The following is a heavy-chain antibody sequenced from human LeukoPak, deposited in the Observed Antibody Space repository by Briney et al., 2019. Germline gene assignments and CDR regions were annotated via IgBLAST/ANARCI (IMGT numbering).Heavy chain of an antibody. Sequence: GESLKISCKGSGYSFTSYWIGWVRQMPGKGLEWMGIIYPGDPDTRYSPSFQGQVTISADKSISTAYLQWSSLKASDTAMYYCARLGGYCTNGVCYTSHNLDYWGRGTLVTVSS. J-gene: IGHJ4*02. CDR3: ARLGGYCTNGVCYTSHNLDY. D-gene: IGHD2-8*01. CDR2: IYPGDPDT. CDR1: GYSFTSYW. V-gene: IGHV5-51*01.